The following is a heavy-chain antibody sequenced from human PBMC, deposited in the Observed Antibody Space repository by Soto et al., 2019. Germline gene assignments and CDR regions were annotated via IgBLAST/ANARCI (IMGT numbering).Heavy chain of an antibody. CDR2: INSDGSST. D-gene: IGHD6-19*01. Sequence: EVQLVESGGGLVQRGGSLRLSCAASGFTFSSYWMHWVRQAPGKGLVWVSRINSDGSSTSYADSVKGRFTISRDNAKNTLYLQMNSLRAEDTAVYYCAREYSSGWLIWFDPWGQGTLVTVSS. V-gene: IGHV3-74*01. CDR1: GFTFSSYW. CDR3: AREYSSGWLIWFDP. J-gene: IGHJ5*02.